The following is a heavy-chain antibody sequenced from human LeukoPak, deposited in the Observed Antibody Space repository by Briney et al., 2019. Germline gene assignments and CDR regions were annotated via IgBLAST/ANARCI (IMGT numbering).Heavy chain of an antibody. Sequence: PSETLSLTCAVYGGSFSGYYWSWIRQPPGKGLEWIGEINHSGSTNYNPSLKSRVTISVDTSKNQFSPKLSSVTAADTAVYYCARGLSSYYDFWSGHNWFDPWGQGTLVTVSS. CDR1: GGSFSGYY. V-gene: IGHV4-34*01. J-gene: IGHJ5*02. CDR3: ARGLSSYYDFWSGHNWFDP. CDR2: INHSGST. D-gene: IGHD3-3*01.